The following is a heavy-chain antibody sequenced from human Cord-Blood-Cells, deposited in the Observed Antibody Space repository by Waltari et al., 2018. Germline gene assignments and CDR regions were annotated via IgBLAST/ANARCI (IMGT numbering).Heavy chain of an antibody. D-gene: IGHD6-6*01. CDR2: INHSGST. V-gene: IGHV4-34*01. CDR3: ARAAEYSSSYYYYGMDV. J-gene: IGHJ6*02. CDR1: GGSFSGYY. Sequence: QVQLQQWGAGLLKPSETLSLTCAVYGGSFSGYYCSWIGQPPGKGLEWIGEINHSGSTNYNPSLKSRVTISVDTSKNQFSLKLSSVTAADTAVYYCARAAEYSSSYYYYGMDVWGQGTTVTVSS.